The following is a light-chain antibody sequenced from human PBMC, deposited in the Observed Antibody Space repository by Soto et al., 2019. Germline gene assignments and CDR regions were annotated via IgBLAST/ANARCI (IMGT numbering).Light chain of an antibody. V-gene: IGKV3-20*01. CDR1: QSVSSNF. CDR2: GAS. J-gene: IGKJ1*01. Sequence: EIVLTQSPGTLSLSPEERATLSCRASQSVSSNFLVWYQQKPGQTPRLLIYGASSRATGIPDRFSGSGSGTDFTLSISRLEPEDSAVYFCQQFDSFRWTFGQGTKV. CDR3: QQFDSFRWT.